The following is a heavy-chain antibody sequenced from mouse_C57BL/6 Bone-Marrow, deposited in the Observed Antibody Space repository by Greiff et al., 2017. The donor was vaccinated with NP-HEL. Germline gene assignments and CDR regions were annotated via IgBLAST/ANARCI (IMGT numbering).Heavy chain of an antibody. V-gene: IGHV6-3*01. J-gene: IGHJ4*01. CDR3: TYYSNYGFYAMDY. D-gene: IGHD2-5*01. CDR1: GFTFSNYW. Sequence: EVKLEESGGGLVQPGGSMKLSCVASGFTFSNYWMNWVRQSPEKGLEWVAQIRLKSDNYATHYAESVKGRFTISRDDSKSSVYLQMNNLRAEDTGIYYCTYYSNYGFYAMDYWGQGTSVTVSS. CDR2: IRLKSDNYAT.